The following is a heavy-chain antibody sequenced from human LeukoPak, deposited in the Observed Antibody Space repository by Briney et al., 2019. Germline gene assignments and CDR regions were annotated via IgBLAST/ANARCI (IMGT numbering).Heavy chain of an antibody. CDR2: IYYSGST. J-gene: IGHJ4*02. V-gene: IGHV4-59*01. D-gene: IGHD4-11*01. Sequence: PSETLSLTCTVSGGSISSYYWSWIRQPPGKGLEWIGYIYYSGSTNYNPSLKSRVTISVDTSKNQFSLKLSSVTAADTAVYYCARAGAVTTETYTRTPPSRFDYWGQGTLVTVSS. CDR1: GGSISSYY. CDR3: ARAGAVTTETYTRTPPSRFDY.